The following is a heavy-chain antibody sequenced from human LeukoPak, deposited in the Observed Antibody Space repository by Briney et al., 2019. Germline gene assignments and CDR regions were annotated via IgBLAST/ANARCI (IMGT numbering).Heavy chain of an antibody. Sequence: PGRSLRLSCAASGFTFDDYAMHWVRQAPGKGLEWVSGISWNSGSIGYADSVKGRFTISRDNAKNSLYLQMNSLRAEDTALYYCAKDIGRWYGGEYYFDYWGQGTLVTVSS. D-gene: IGHD6-13*01. J-gene: IGHJ4*02. CDR1: GFTFDDYA. V-gene: IGHV3-9*01. CDR3: AKDIGRWYGGEYYFDY. CDR2: ISWNSGSI.